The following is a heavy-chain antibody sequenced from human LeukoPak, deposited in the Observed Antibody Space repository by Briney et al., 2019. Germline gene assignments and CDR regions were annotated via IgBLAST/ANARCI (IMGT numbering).Heavy chain of an antibody. Sequence: GGSLRLSCAASGFIFSNAWMTWVRQAPGKGLEWVGRIKSKTDGGTTDSAAPVKGRFTISRDDSKNTLYLQMTSLKTEDTAVYYCAEGFPGYCSTTGCPFAYWGQGTLVTVSS. CDR2: IKSKTDGGTT. J-gene: IGHJ4*02. CDR3: AEGFPGYCSTTGCPFAY. D-gene: IGHD2-2*01. V-gene: IGHV3-15*01. CDR1: GFIFSNAW.